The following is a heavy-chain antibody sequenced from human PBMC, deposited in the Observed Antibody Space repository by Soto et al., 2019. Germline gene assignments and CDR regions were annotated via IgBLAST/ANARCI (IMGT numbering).Heavy chain of an antibody. V-gene: IGHV3-23*01. CDR2: ISGSGGST. D-gene: IGHD2-2*01. Sequence: EVQLLESGGGFVEPGWSLRLSCAASGFTFSNYPMTWVRQAPGKGLEWVSSISGSGGSTYYADSVKGRITISRDNPKNTRSLQRNSLRAEDTAVYYCAKEQTHSEADTSSIFDYWGQGTLVTVSS. J-gene: IGHJ4*02. CDR1: GFTFSNYP. CDR3: AKEQTHSEADTSSIFDY.